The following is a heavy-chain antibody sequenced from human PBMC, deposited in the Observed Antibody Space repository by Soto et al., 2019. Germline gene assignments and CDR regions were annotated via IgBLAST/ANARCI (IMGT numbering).Heavy chain of an antibody. D-gene: IGHD3-10*01. CDR3: ARGIRIGGKDYYGSGYIFDY. J-gene: IGHJ4*02. V-gene: IGHV4-4*07. CDR2: IYTSGST. Sequence: LLQLPETLSLTCTVSGGSISSYYWSWIRQPAGKGLEWIGRIYTSGSTNYNPSLKSRVTMSVDTSKNQFSLKLSSVTAADTAVYYCARGIRIGGKDYYGSGYIFDYWGQGTLVTVSS. CDR1: GGSISSYY.